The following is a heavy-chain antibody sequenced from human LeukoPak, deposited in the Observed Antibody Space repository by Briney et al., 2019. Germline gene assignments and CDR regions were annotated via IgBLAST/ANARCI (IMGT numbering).Heavy chain of an antibody. CDR1: GFTFSSTW. J-gene: IGHJ6*03. CDR2: IKQDGIEK. V-gene: IGHV3-7*01. Sequence: PGGPLRLSCAAPGFTFSSTWMSWVRQAPGKGRGWVANIKQDGIEKYYVDSVKGRFTISRDNAKNSLYLQMNSLRPEDTAVYYCARDAWYYDFWSGYATRYYYYYYMDVWGKGTTATVSS. CDR3: ARDAWYYDFWSGYATRYYYYYYMDV. D-gene: IGHD3-3*01.